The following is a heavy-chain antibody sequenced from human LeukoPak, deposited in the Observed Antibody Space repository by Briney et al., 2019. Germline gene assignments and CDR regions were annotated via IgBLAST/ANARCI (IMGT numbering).Heavy chain of an antibody. Sequence: GGSLRLSCAASGFTFDDYGMSWVRQAPGKGLEWVSGINWNGGSTGYADSVKGRFTISRDNAKTSLYLQMNSLRAEDTALYYCARVGNYYDSSGYYYVFDYWGQGTLVTVSS. D-gene: IGHD3-22*01. J-gene: IGHJ4*02. V-gene: IGHV3-20*04. CDR3: ARVGNYYDSSGYYYVFDY. CDR2: INWNGGST. CDR1: GFTFDDYG.